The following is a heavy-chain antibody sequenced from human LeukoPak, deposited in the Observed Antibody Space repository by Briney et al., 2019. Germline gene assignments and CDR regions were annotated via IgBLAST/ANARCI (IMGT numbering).Heavy chain of an antibody. CDR3: ARGPPFDY. CDR2: INHSRST. Sequence: SETLSLTCAVYGGSFSGYYWSWIRQPPGKGLEWIGEINHSRSTNYNPSLKSRVTISVDTSKNQFSLKLSSVTAADTAVCYCARGPPFDYWGQGTLVTASS. J-gene: IGHJ4*02. V-gene: IGHV4-34*01. CDR1: GGSFSGYY.